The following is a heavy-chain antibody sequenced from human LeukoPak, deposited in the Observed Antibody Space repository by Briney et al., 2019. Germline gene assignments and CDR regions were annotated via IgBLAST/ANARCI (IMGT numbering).Heavy chain of an antibody. CDR3: ASSVLRYFDWFGPTYYYYYGMDV. D-gene: IGHD3-9*01. CDR1: GGSISSSSYY. CDR2: IYYSGST. V-gene: IGHV4-39*01. Sequence: KTSETLSLTCTVSGGSISSSSYYWGWIRQPPGKGLEWIGSIYYSGSTYYNPSLKSRVTISVDTSKNQFSLKLSSVTAADTAVYYCASSVLRYFDWFGPTYYYYYGMDVWGQGTTVTVSS. J-gene: IGHJ6*02.